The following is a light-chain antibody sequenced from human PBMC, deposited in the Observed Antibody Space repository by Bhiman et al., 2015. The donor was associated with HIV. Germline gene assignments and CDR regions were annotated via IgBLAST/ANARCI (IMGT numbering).Light chain of an antibody. CDR2: DVT. Sequence: QSALTQPASVSGSPGQSITISCTGISSDVGGYNYVSWYQQYPGKAPKLMIYDVTNRPSGVSNRFSGSKSGNTASLTISGLQAEDEADYYCSSYISSSTSRFVFGGGTKLTVL. J-gene: IGLJ2*01. V-gene: IGLV2-14*03. CDR3: SSYISSSTSRFV. CDR1: SSDVGGYNY.